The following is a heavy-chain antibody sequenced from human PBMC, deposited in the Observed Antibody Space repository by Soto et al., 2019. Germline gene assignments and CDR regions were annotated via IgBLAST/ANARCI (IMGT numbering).Heavy chain of an antibody. CDR3: ARAYYDILTGSLRGFDP. CDR2: INHSGST. D-gene: IGHD3-9*01. V-gene: IGHV4-34*01. J-gene: IGHJ5*02. Sequence: PSETLSLTCAVYGGSFSGYYWSWIRQPPGKGLEWIGEINHSGSTNYNPSLKSRVTISVDTSKNQFSLKLSSVTAADTAVYYCARAYYDILTGSLRGFDPWGQGTLVTVSS. CDR1: GGSFSGYY.